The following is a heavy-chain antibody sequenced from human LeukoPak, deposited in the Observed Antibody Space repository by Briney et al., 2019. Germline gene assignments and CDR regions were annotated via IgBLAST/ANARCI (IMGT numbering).Heavy chain of an antibody. D-gene: IGHD1-26*01. J-gene: IGHJ6*03. CDR2: IIPIFGSA. V-gene: IGHV1-69*13. CDR3: ARGAHSMVGAPYYYYYMDV. CDR1: GITFSSRS. Sequence: SVKVSCKASGITFSSRSISWVRQAPGQGLEWMGGIIPIFGSAIYPQKFQGRVTITADESTSTAYMELSSLTSEDTAVYYCARGAHSMVGAPYYYYYMDVWGKRTTVIVSS.